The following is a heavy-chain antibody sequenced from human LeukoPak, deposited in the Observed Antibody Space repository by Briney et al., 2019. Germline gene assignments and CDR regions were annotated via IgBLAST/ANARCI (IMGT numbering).Heavy chain of an antibody. CDR3: ARALWFGESQGYFDY. CDR2: ISAYNGNT. D-gene: IGHD3-10*01. J-gene: IGHJ4*02. Sequence: ASVKVSCKASGYTFTSYGISWVRQAPRQGLEWMGWISAYNGNTNYAQKLQGRVTMTTDTSTSTAYMELRSLRSDDTAVYYCARALWFGESQGYFDYWGQGTLVTVST. CDR1: GYTFTSYG. V-gene: IGHV1-18*01.